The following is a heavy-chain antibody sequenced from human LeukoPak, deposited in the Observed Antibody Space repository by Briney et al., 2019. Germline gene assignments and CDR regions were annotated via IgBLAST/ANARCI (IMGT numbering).Heavy chain of an antibody. J-gene: IGHJ4*02. CDR2: FDPEDGET. D-gene: IGHD4-17*01. V-gene: IGHV1-24*01. CDR3: ATPHQGGVYGDSLTC. CDR1: GYTLTELS. Sequence: ASVKVSCKVSGYTLTELSMHWVRQAPGKGLEWMGGFDPEDGETIYAQKFQGRVTMTEDTSTDTAYMELSSLRSEDTAVYYCATPHQGGVYGDSLTCWGQGTLVTVSS.